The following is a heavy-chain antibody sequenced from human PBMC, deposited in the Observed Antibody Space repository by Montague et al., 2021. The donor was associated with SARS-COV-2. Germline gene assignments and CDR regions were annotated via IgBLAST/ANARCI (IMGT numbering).Heavy chain of an antibody. J-gene: IGHJ6*02. CDR1: GGSITSSLYY. Sequence: SETLSLTCTVSGGSITSSLYYWGWIRQPPGKGLEWIGTIHYSETTSYNPSLKSRVTILVDTSKNQFSLKLSSVTAADTAVYYCAAQTDYYYYSLDVWGQGTTATVS. CDR3: AAQTDYYYYSLDV. V-gene: IGHV4-39*01. CDR2: IHYSETT.